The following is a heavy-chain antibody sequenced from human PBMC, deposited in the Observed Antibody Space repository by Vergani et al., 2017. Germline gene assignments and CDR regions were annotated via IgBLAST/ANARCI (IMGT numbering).Heavy chain of an antibody. V-gene: IGHV3-74*02. CDR1: GFSFNSYW. D-gene: IGHD5/OR15-5a*01. CDR2: IKSDGSIT. J-gene: IGHJ4*02. Sequence: EVQLVESGGGLVQPGGSLRLSCSASGFSFNSYWMHWVRHVPGKGLLWVSRIKSDGSITAYADSVKGRFTISRDNSKSTLLLQMNGLTSEDTAIYYCAQCANSVPRLPVYWVQGALVAVSS. CDR3: AQCANSVPRLPVY.